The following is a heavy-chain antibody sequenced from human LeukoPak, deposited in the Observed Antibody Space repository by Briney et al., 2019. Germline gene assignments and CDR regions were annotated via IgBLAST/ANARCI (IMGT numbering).Heavy chain of an antibody. J-gene: IGHJ4*02. CDR2: IYTSGST. D-gene: IGHD6-13*01. CDR1: GGSISSGSYY. V-gene: IGHV4-61*02. CDR3: ARLGIAAAGVVY. Sequence: PSETLPLTCTVSGGSISSGSYYWSWIRQPAGKGLEWIGRIYTSGSTNYNPSLKSRVTISVDTSKNQFSLKLSSVTAADTAVYYCARLGIAAAGVVYWGQGTLVTVSS.